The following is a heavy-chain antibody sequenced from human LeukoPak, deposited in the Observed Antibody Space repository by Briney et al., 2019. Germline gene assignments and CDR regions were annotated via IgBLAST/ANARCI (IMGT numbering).Heavy chain of an antibody. D-gene: IGHD3-22*01. V-gene: IGHV1-2*02. Sequence: VASVKVSCKSSGYTFSDYYMHWVRQAPGQGLEWMAWINPKNGATNYAQKFQGRVTMTRDTSISTAYMELSRLRSDDTAVYYCARVRIDYYDSRVRELDYWGQGTLVTVSS. CDR1: GYTFSDYY. J-gene: IGHJ4*02. CDR2: INPKNGAT. CDR3: ARVRIDYYDSRVRELDY.